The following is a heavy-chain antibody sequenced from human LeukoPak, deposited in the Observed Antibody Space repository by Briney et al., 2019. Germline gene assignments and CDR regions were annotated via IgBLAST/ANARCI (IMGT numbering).Heavy chain of an antibody. D-gene: IGHD3-10*01. Sequence: GGSLRLSCAASGFTFSSYGMHWVRQAPGKGLEWVAFIRYDGSNKYYADSVKGRFTISRDNSKNTLYLQMNSLRDEDTAVYYCAKDWVITMVRGYYFDYWGQGTLVTVSS. CDR1: GFTFSSYG. J-gene: IGHJ4*02. CDR3: AKDWVITMVRGYYFDY. CDR2: IRYDGSNK. V-gene: IGHV3-30*02.